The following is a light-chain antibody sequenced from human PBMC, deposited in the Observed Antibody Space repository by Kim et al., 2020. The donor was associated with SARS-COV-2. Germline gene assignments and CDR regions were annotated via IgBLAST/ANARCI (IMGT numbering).Light chain of an antibody. J-gene: IGKJ1*01. CDR2: AAS. CDR1: QGISSY. Sequence: ASTGDRVTITCRASQGISSYVAWYQQKPGKAPKVLIYAASTLQTGVPSRFSGSGSGTDFTLTISCLQSEDFASYYCQQYYSYPKTFGQGTKVEIK. CDR3: QQYYSYPKT. V-gene: IGKV1-8*01.